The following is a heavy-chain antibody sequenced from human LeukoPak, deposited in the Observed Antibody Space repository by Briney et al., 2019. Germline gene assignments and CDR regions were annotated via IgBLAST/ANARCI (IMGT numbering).Heavy chain of an antibody. J-gene: IGHJ5*02. CDR1: GYTLTELS. CDR3: ATDHHYCSSTSCYSWFDP. CDR2: FDPEDGET. Sequence: ASAKVSCKVSGYTLTELSMHWVRQAPGKGLEWMGGFDPEDGETIYAQKFQGRVTMTEDTSTDTAYMELSSLRSEDTAVYYCATDHHYCSSTSCYSWFDPWGQGTLVTVSS. D-gene: IGHD2-2*02. V-gene: IGHV1-24*01.